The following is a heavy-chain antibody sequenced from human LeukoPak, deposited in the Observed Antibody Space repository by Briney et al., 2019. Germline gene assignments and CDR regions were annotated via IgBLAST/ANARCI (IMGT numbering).Heavy chain of an antibody. D-gene: IGHD2-2*02. CDR3: ARELLYGFDP. CDR1: GGSISTYY. CDR2: IYYSGST. Sequence: PSETLSLTCTVSGGSISTYYWSWIRQPPGKGLEWLGCIYYSGSTNYNPSLKSRVTISVDTSKDQFSLKLSSVTAADTAVYYCARELLYGFDPWGQGTLVTVSS. V-gene: IGHV4-59*01. J-gene: IGHJ5*02.